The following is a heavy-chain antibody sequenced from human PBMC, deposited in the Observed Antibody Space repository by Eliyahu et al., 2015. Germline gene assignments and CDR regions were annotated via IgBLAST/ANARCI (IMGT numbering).Heavy chain of an antibody. D-gene: IGHD1-1*01. Sequence: QVQLVQSGAEVKKPGSSVKVSCKASGGTFXSYAISWVRQAPGQGLEWMGRIIPILGIANYAQKFQGRVTITADKSTSTAYMELSSLRSEDTAVYYCARTGYTSGKNWFDPWGQGTLVTVSS. J-gene: IGHJ5*02. CDR1: GGTFXSYA. CDR3: ARTGYTSGKNWFDP. V-gene: IGHV1-69*04. CDR2: IIPILGIA.